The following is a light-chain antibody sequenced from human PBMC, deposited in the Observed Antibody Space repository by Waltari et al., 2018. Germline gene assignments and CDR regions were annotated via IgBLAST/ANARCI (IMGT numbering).Light chain of an antibody. CDR3: QHYLRLPVT. CDR2: GAS. Sequence: EIVLTQSPGTLSLSPGESATLSCRTSQSVTRALAWYQQKPGQAPRLLIYGASNRATGIPDRFSCSGSGTDFSLTISSLGPEGFAVYYCQHYLRLPVTFGQGTKVEVK. V-gene: IGKV3-20*01. CDR1: QSVTRA. J-gene: IGKJ1*01.